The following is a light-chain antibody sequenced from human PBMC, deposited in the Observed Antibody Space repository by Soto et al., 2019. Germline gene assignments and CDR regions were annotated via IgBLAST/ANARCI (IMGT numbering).Light chain of an antibody. V-gene: IGKV1-5*01. CDR1: QSISSW. CDR2: DAS. J-gene: IGKJ4*01. Sequence: DIQMTQSPSTLSASVGDRVTITCRASQSISSWLAWYQQKPGKAPKLLIYDASTLASGVPSRFSVSGTGTEFTLTISSLQPDDFATYYCQQYNSYLLTFGGGTKVEIK. CDR3: QQYNSYLLT.